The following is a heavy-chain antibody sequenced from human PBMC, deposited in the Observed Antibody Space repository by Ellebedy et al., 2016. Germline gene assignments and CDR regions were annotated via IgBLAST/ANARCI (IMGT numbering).Heavy chain of an antibody. J-gene: IGHJ3*02. D-gene: IGHD1-26*01. Sequence: GSLRLSXTVSGGSISTNNYYWGWIRQPPGKGLEWIGSMYSSGTTYHNPSLKSRVTISVDTSKNQFSLHLTSVTAADTAVYYCARQSGSYPSRTDAFDIWGQGTMVTVSS. CDR2: MYSSGTT. CDR3: ARQSGSYPSRTDAFDI. V-gene: IGHV4-39*01. CDR1: GGSISTNNYY.